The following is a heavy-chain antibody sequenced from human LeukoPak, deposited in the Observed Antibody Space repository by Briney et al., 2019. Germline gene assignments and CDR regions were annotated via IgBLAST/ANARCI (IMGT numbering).Heavy chain of an antibody. CDR1: GGTFSSYA. CDR2: IIPIFGTA. J-gene: IGHJ5*02. Sequence: SVKVSCKASGGTFSSYAISWVRQAPGQGLEWMGGIIPIFGTANYAQKFRGRVTITADESTSTAYMELSSLRSEDTAVYYCARDPGAEYYDSSGYSGFDPWGQGTLVTVSS. D-gene: IGHD3-22*01. CDR3: ARDPGAEYYDSSGYSGFDP. V-gene: IGHV1-69*13.